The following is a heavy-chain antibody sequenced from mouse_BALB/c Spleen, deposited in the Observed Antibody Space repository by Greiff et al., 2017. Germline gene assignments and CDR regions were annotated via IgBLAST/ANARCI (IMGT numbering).Heavy chain of an antibody. J-gene: IGHJ2*01. Sequence: VKLQQSGAELMKPGASVKISCKATGYTFSSYWIEWVKQRPGHGLEWIGEILPGSGSTNYNEKFKGKATFTADTSSNTAYMQLSSLTSEDSAVYYCARASYYGSRYYFDYWGQGTTLTVSS. V-gene: IGHV1-9*01. CDR3: ARASYYGSRYYFDY. CDR2: ILPGSGST. CDR1: GYTFSSYW. D-gene: IGHD1-1*01.